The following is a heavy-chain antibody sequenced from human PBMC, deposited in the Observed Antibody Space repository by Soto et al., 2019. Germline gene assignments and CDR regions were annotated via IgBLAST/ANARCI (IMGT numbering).Heavy chain of an antibody. J-gene: IGHJ6*02. CDR3: ARDASLTDYYYYGMDV. Sequence: ASVKVSCKASGYTFTGYYMHWVRQAPGQGLEWMGWINPNSGGTNYAQKFQGWVTMTRDTSISTAYMELSRLRSDDTAVYYCARDASLTDYYYYGMDVWGQGTTVTVS. CDR1: GYTFTGYY. V-gene: IGHV1-2*04. CDR2: INPNSGGT. D-gene: IGHD3-9*01.